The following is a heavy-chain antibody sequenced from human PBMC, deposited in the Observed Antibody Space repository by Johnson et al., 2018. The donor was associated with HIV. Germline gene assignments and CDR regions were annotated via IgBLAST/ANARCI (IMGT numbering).Heavy chain of an antibody. V-gene: IGHV3-30*02. Sequence: QVQLVESGGGVVQPGGSLRLTCAASGFTFSMSAMHWVRQAPGKGLEWVTFIHYDGSNKYYADSVKGRFTISRDNSKNTLYLQMNSLRAEDTAVYYCGKDRGSGWYWDAFDIWGQGTMVTVSS. CDR1: GFTFSMSA. J-gene: IGHJ3*02. CDR2: IHYDGSNK. CDR3: GKDRGSGWYWDAFDI. D-gene: IGHD6-19*01.